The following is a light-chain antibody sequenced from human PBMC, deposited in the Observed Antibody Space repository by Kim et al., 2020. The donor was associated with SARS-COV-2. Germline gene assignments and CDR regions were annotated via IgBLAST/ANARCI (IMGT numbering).Light chain of an antibody. CDR2: RAS. V-gene: IGKV1-5*03. CDR3: QQHSSYPLT. J-gene: IGKJ4*01. Sequence: ASVGDRVTITCRASQSISSWLIWYQQKPGRAPKLLIYRASNLETGVPSRFSGSGSGTQFTLTIDSLQPDDFATYYCQQHSSYPLTFGGGTKVDIK. CDR1: QSISSW.